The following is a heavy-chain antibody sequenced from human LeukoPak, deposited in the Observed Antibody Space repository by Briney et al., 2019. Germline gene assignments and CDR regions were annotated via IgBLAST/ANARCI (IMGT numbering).Heavy chain of an antibody. CDR1: GFTFSSYA. Sequence: GGSLRLSCAASGFTFSSYAMHWVRQAPGKGLEWVAVISYDGSNKYYADSVKGRFTISRDNSKNTLYLQMNSLRAEDTAVYYCAKGRPYYDFWSGYYGALDYWGQGTLVTVSS. D-gene: IGHD3-3*01. J-gene: IGHJ4*02. V-gene: IGHV3-30*04. CDR2: ISYDGSNK. CDR3: AKGRPYYDFWSGYYGALDY.